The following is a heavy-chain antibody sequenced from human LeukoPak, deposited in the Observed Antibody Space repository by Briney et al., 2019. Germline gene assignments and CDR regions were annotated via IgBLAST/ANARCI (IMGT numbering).Heavy chain of an antibody. D-gene: IGHD3-3*01. J-gene: IGHJ4*02. CDR2: IYYSGST. Sequence: SETLSLTCTVSGGSISSYYWSWLRQPPGKGLEWIGYIYYSGSTNYNPSLKSRVTISVDTSKNQFSLKLSSVTAADTAVYYCARHGHYDFWSGYSIIPYYFDYWGQGTLVTVSS. CDR3: ARHGHYDFWSGYSIIPYYFDY. V-gene: IGHV4-59*08. CDR1: GGSISSYY.